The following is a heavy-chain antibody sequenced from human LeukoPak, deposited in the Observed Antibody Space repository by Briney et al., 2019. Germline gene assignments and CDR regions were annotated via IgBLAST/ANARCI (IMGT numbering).Heavy chain of an antibody. J-gene: IGHJ4*02. CDR3: AKDQRSIAVAGYFDY. D-gene: IGHD6-19*01. CDR2: ISGSGGST. V-gene: IGHV3-23*01. Sequence: GGSLRLSCAASGFTFSTYAMSWVRQAPGKGLEWVSAISGSGGSTYYADSVKGRFTISRDNSENTLYLQMNSLRAEDTAVYYCAKDQRSIAVAGYFDYWGQGTLVTVSS. CDR1: GFTFSTYA.